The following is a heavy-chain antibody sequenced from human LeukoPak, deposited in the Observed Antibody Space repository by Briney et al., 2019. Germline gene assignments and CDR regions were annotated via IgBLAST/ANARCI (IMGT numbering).Heavy chain of an antibody. J-gene: IGHJ5*02. Sequence: SETPSLTCTVSGDSISTYQRSWIRQPPPKGLDWIGCISYSRGTMYNPSLRSRVTISIDTSKSQFSLKLSSVTAADTAVYYCLRGKYYHASGASWGQGTLVTVSS. V-gene: IGHV4-59*01. D-gene: IGHD3-10*01. CDR1: GDSISTYQ. CDR2: ISYSRGT. CDR3: LRGKYYHASGAS.